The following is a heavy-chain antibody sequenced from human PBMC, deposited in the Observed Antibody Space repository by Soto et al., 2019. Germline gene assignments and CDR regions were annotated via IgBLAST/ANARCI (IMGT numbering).Heavy chain of an antibody. CDR2: IYYSGST. CDR3: ARTADDSYWFDP. V-gene: IGHV4-30-4*01. D-gene: IGHD1-1*01. CDR1: GGSISSGDYY. J-gene: IGHJ5*02. Sequence: SETLSLTCTVSGGSISSGDYYWSWIRQPPGKGLEWIGYIYYSGSTYYNPSLRSRVTISVDTSKNQFSLKLSSVTAADTAVYYCARTADDSYWFDPWGQGTLVTVSS.